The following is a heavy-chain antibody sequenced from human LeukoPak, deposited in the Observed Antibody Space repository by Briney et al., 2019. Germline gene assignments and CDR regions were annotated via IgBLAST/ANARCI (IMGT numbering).Heavy chain of an antibody. CDR2: ISSSSSYI. J-gene: IGHJ4*02. CDR3: ARESGAAFDY. Sequence: GGSLRLSCAASGFTFSSYSMSWVRQAPGKGLEWVSSISSSSSYIYYADSVKGRFTISRDNAKNSLYLQMNSLRAEDTAVYYCARESGAAFDYWGQGTLVTVSS. D-gene: IGHD3-10*01. V-gene: IGHV3-21*01. CDR1: GFTFSSYS.